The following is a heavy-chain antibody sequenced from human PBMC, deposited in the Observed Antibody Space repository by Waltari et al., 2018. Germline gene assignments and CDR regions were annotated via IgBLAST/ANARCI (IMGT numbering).Heavy chain of an antibody. CDR3: VRHWKRNGYRFDP. CDR2: IYYSGST. CDR1: GGSISSSSYY. Sequence: QLQLQESGPGLVKPSETLSLTCIVSGGSISSSSYYWGWIRQSPGKGLEWIGSIYYSGSTYYNPTLESRVTILGDTSKNQLSLKLTSVTAADTAVYYCVRHWKRNGYRFDPWGQGTLVTVSS. D-gene: IGHD5-12*01. J-gene: IGHJ5*02. V-gene: IGHV4-39*01.